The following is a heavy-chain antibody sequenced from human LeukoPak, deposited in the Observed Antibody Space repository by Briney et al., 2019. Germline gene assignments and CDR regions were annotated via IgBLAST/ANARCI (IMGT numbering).Heavy chain of an antibody. V-gene: IGHV4-30-2*01. J-gene: IGHJ4*02. CDR2: IYHSGST. D-gene: IGHD2-2*01. CDR1: GGSISSGGYS. Sequence: SETLSLTCAVSGGSISSGGYSWSWIRQPPGKGLEWIGYIYHSGSTYYNPSLKSRVTISVDRSKNQFSLKLSSVTAADTAVYYCARVGSSIYYFDYWGQGTLVTVSS. CDR3: ARVGSSIYYFDY.